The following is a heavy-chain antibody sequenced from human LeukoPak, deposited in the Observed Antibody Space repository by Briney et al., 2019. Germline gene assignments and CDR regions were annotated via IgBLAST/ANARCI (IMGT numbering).Heavy chain of an antibody. J-gene: IGHJ4*02. V-gene: IGHV3-23*01. CDR2: ISGSGGTT. CDR1: GFTFSSYA. Sequence: GGSLRLSCAASGFTFSSYAMSWVRQVPGKGLEWVSGISGSGGTTYYADSVKGRFTISRDNSKNTLYLQMNSLRAEDTALYYCARGSGSSWYFYFDYWGQGTLVTVSS. D-gene: IGHD6-13*01. CDR3: ARGSGSSWYFYFDY.